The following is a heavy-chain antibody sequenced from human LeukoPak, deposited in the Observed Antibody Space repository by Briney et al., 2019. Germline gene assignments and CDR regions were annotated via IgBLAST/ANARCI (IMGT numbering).Heavy chain of an antibody. CDR1: GFTFSNYY. V-gene: IGHV3-11*01. J-gene: IGHJ4*02. D-gene: IGHD3-22*01. Sequence: GGSLRLSCAASGFTFSNYYMSWIRQTPGKGLEWLSYISGSGNDIHYADSVKGRFTISRDNAKSSLYLQTNSLRAEDTAMYYCARDIRAVGITLYFDYWGQGILVTVTS. CDR3: ARDIRAVGITLYFDY. CDR2: ISGSGNDI.